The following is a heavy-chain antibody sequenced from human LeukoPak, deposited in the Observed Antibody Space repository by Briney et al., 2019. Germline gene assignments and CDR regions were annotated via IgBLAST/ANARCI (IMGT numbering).Heavy chain of an antibody. CDR2: ISAYNGNT. J-gene: IGHJ4*02. CDR1: GGTFSSYA. D-gene: IGHD6-13*01. Sequence: GASVKVSCKASGGTFSSYAISWVRQAPGQGLEWMGWISAYNGNTNYAQKLQGRVTMTTDTSTSTAYMELRSLRSDDTAVYYCASGSLIAAAGTDFDYWGQGTLVTVSS. V-gene: IGHV1-18*01. CDR3: ASGSLIAAAGTDFDY.